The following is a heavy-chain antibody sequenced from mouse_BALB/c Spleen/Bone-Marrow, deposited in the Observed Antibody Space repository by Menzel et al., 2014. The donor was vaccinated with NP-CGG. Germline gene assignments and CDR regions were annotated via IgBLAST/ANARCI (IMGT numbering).Heavy chain of an antibody. D-gene: IGHD1-1*01. J-gene: IGHJ3*01. Sequence: EVQLQQSGPELVKPGASMKISCEASGYSFAGYTMNWVKQSRGKNLEWIGLINPYNGGSSYNQKFKGKATLTVDKSSSTAYMELLSLTSEDSAVYYCAREGYGSSYGFAYWGQGTLVTVSA. CDR3: AREGYGSSYGFAY. V-gene: IGHV1-31*01. CDR1: GYSFAGYT. CDR2: INPYNGGS.